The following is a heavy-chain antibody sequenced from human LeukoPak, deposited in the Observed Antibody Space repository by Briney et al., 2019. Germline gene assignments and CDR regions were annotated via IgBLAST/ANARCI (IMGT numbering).Heavy chain of an antibody. CDR1: GGSISSSSHY. J-gene: IGHJ3*01. CDR2: FYYSGST. V-gene: IGHV4-39*01. Sequence: TSETLSLTCTVSGGSISSSSHYWGCIRQPPGMGLEWIGSFYYSGSTYYNPSLKSRVTISVDTSKNQFSLKMSSVTAADTAVYYCARHERGKNAFNLWGQGTMVTVSS. CDR3: ARHERGKNAFNL.